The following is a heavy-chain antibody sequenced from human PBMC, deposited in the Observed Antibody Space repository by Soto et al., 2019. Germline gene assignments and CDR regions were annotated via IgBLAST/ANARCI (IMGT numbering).Heavy chain of an antibody. CDR2: ISWNSGSI. D-gene: IGHD2-2*02. CDR3: AKGVALGYCTSTSCHNYYMDV. Sequence: ESGGGLVQPGRSLRLSCSASGFTFDDYAMHWVRQAPGKGLEWVSGISWNSGSIAYADSVKGRFTISRDNAKNSLYLQMNSLRAEDTALYYCAKGVALGYCTSTSCHNYYMDVWGKGTTVTVSS. CDR1: GFTFDDYA. J-gene: IGHJ6*03. V-gene: IGHV3-9*01.